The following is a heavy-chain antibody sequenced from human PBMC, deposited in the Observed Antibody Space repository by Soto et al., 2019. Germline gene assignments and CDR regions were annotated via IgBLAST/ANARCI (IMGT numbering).Heavy chain of an antibody. J-gene: IGHJ2*01. CDR2: IFSNDEK. D-gene: IGHD2-21*01. Sequence: QVTLKESGPVLVKPTETLTLTCTVSGFSLTNARMGVSWIRQPPGKALEWLAHIFSNDEKSYSTSLKSRLTISKDNSKSQVVLTTTNIDPVDTFTYYCARIGGDPVPHVDWYFDLWVGGTLVTVSS. CDR1: GFSLTNARMG. V-gene: IGHV2-26*01. CDR3: ARIGGDPVPHVDWYFDL.